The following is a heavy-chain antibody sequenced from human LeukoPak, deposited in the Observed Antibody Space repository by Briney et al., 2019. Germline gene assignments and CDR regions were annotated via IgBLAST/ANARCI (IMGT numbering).Heavy chain of an antibody. CDR1: GFTFSSYA. V-gene: IGHV3-23*01. CDR2: ISGSGGST. D-gene: IGHD2-2*01. Sequence: PGGSLRLSCAASGFTFSSYAMSWVRQAPGKGLEWVSAISGSGGSTYYADSAKGRFTISRDNSKNTLYLQMNSLRAEDTAVYYCAKTRIVVVPAARDAFDIWGQGTMVTVSS. J-gene: IGHJ3*02. CDR3: AKTRIVVVPAARDAFDI.